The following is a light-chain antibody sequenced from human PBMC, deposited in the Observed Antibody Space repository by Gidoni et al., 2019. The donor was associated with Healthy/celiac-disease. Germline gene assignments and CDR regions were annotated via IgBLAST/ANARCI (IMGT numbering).Light chain of an antibody. CDR3: QQRSNWFT. CDR1: QSVSSY. Sequence: EMVLTQSPATLSLSPGERATLSCRASQSVSSYLAWYQQKPGQAPRLRIYDASNRATGIPARFSGSGSGTDFTLTISSLEPEDFAVYYCQQRSNWFTFGQGTRLEIK. V-gene: IGKV3-11*01. J-gene: IGKJ5*01. CDR2: DAS.